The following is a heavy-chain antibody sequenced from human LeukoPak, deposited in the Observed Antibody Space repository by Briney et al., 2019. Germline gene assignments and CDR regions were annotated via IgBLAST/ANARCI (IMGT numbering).Heavy chain of an antibody. D-gene: IGHD5-24*01. Sequence: PSETLSLTCTVSGGSISSGDYYWSWTRQPPGKGLEWIGYIYYSGSTYYNPSLKSRVTKSVDTSKNQFSLKLSSVTAADTAVYYCARGRVDGYKTDAFDIWGQGTMVTVSS. CDR1: GGSISSGDYY. CDR3: ARGRVDGYKTDAFDI. J-gene: IGHJ3*02. V-gene: IGHV4-30-4*01. CDR2: IYYSGST.